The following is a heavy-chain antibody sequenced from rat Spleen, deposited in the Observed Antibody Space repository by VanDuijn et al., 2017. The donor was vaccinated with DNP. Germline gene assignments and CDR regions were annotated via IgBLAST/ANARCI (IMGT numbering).Heavy chain of an antibody. J-gene: IGHJ2*01. CDR3: ARGPNYGGYSDFFDY. Sequence: EVKLVESGGGLVQPGRSLKLSCAASGFNFNDYWMGWVRQAPGKGLEWIGKINKDSSTINYTPSLKEKFTISRDNAQNSLYLQMSTLGSEDTALYYCARGPNYGGYSDFFDYWGQGVVVTVSS. D-gene: IGHD1-11*01. V-gene: IGHV4-2*01. CDR2: INKDSSTI. CDR1: GFNFNDYW.